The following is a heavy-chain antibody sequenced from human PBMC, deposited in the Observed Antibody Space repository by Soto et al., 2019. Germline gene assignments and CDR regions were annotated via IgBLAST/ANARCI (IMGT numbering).Heavy chain of an antibody. J-gene: IGHJ6*02. CDR1: GGTFSSYA. D-gene: IGHD2-2*01. V-gene: IGHV1-69*01. CDR3: ARVRDIVVVPAAIYYYYGMDV. CDR2: IIPIFGTA. Sequence: QVQLVQSGAEVKKPGSSVKVSCTASGGTFSSYAISWVRQAPGQGLEWMGGIIPIFGTANYAQKFQGRVTITADESTSTAYMELSSLRSEDTAVYYCARVRDIVVVPAAIYYYYGMDVWGQGTTVTVSS.